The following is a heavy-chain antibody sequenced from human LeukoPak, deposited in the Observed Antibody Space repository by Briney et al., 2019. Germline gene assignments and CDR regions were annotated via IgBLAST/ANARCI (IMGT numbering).Heavy chain of an antibody. CDR3: AKVAAAGTEFDY. D-gene: IGHD6-13*01. Sequence: GGSLRLSCAASGFTVSSNYMSWVRQAPGKGLGWVSVIYSGGSTYYADSVKGRFTISRDNSKNTLYLQMNSLRAEDTAVYYCAKVAAAGTEFDYWGQGTLVTVSS. CDR1: GFTVSSNY. J-gene: IGHJ4*02. CDR2: IYSGGST. V-gene: IGHV3-53*01.